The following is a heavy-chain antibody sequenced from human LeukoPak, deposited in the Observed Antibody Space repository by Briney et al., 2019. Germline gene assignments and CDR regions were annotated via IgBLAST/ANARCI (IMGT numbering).Heavy chain of an antibody. Sequence: GASVKVTCKASGYTFTGYYMHWVRQAPGQGLEWMGWINPNSGGTNYAQKFQGRVTMTRDTSISTAYMELSRLRSDDTAVYYCARDSHRLLWFGELSLSWFDPWGQGTLVTVSS. CDR1: GYTFTGYY. CDR2: INPNSGGT. D-gene: IGHD3-10*01. CDR3: ARDSHRLLWFGELSLSWFDP. J-gene: IGHJ5*02. V-gene: IGHV1-2*02.